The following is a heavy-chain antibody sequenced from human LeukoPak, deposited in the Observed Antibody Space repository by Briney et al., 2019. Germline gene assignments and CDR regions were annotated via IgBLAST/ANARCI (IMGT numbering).Heavy chain of an antibody. Sequence: ASVKVSCKASGCTFTGYYMHWVRQAPGQGLEWMGWINPNSGGTNYAQKFQGRVTMTRDTSISTAYMELSSLRSEDTAVYYCASGGGAFWSGSRWGQGTLVTVSS. CDR2: INPNSGGT. CDR3: ASGGGAFWSGSR. CDR1: GCTFTGYY. V-gene: IGHV1-2*02. J-gene: IGHJ4*02. D-gene: IGHD3-3*01.